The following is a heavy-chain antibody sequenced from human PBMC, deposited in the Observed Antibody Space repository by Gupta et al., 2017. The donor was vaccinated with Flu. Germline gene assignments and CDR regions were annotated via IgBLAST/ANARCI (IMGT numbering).Heavy chain of an antibody. CDR2: IIPILGIA. J-gene: IGHJ4*02. D-gene: IGHD4-17*01. CDR1: GGTFSSYT. V-gene: IGHV1-69*08. Sequence: QVQLVQSGAEVKKPGSSVKVSCKASGGTFSSYTISWVRQAPGQGLEWMGRIIPILGIANDAQKFQGRVTITADKSTSTAYMELSSMRSEDTAVYYCARDRYGGNFDYWGQGTLVTVSS. CDR3: ARDRYGGNFDY.